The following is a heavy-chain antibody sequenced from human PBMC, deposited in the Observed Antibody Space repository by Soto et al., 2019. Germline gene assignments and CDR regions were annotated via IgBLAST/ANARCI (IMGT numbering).Heavy chain of an antibody. CDR1: GASLGGFY. J-gene: IGHJ3*02. Sequence: SETLSLTCAIYGASLGGFYWTWLRQAPGKGLEWIGELIHGGSTNYNPSLKSRVSFSLDTSKNQFSLNLNSVTAADTAVYYCARSPYGYEYVRQSRRGVGDSCDSWGRGTMVTVSS. CDR3: ARSPYGYEYVRQSRRGVGDSCDS. D-gene: IGHD3-16*01. V-gene: IGHV4-34*12. CDR2: LIHGGST.